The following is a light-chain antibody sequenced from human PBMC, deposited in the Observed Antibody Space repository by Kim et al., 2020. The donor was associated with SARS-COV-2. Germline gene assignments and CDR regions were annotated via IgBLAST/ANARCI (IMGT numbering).Light chain of an antibody. V-gene: IGKV1-39*01. Sequence: DIQMTQSPSSLSASVGDRVTITCRASESISTYLSWYQQKSGRAPKLLIYAASSLQSGVPSRFSGSGSATDFTLTISSLQPEDFATYYCQQTYCSPLTFGQGTKVDIK. CDR1: ESISTY. J-gene: IGKJ1*01. CDR3: QQTYCSPLT. CDR2: AAS.